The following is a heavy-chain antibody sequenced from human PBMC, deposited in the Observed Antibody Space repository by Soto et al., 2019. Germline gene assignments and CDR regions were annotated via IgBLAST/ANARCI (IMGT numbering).Heavy chain of an antibody. Sequence: SETLSLTCAASGVSVSSGSYYWSWHRQPPGRRMEWIGYIYYSGGTKYNPSLKSRVSISVDTSKKQFSLKLSSVSAADTAVYYCSRDRVGGGWQIFSSDWGQGTLVTVSS. CDR1: GVSVSSGSYY. V-gene: IGHV4-61*01. CDR3: SRDRVGGGWQIFSSD. D-gene: IGHD2-15*01. CDR2: IYYSGGT. J-gene: IGHJ4*02.